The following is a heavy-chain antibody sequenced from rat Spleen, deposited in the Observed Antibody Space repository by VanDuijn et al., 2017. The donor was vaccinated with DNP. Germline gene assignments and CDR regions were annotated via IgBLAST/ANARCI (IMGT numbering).Heavy chain of an antibody. CDR2: INTSGSRT. J-gene: IGHJ1*01. V-gene: IGHV5-31*01. CDR1: GFTFNNYW. Sequence: EVQLVESGGDLVQPGRSLKLSCVASGFTFNNYWMTWIRQTPKKGLEWVATINTSGSRTYYPDSVKGRFTISRDSARNSLYLQMSGLTSEDTATYYCARSGLGYWYFDFWGPGTMVTVSS. CDR3: ARSGLGYWYFDF.